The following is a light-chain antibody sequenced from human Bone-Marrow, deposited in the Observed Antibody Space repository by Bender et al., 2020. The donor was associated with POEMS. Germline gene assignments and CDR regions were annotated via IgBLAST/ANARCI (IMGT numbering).Light chain of an antibody. Sequence: QLVVTQSPPVSASLGASVKLTCTLSSGHSTYAIAWHQQQPEKGPRYVMKISSDGRHSKGDGIPDRFSGSSSGAERYLTISSLQSEDEADYYCQTWGTGHVIFGGGTKLTVL. J-gene: IGLJ2*01. V-gene: IGLV4-69*01. CDR2: ISSDGRH. CDR3: QTWGTGHVI. CDR1: SGHSTYA.